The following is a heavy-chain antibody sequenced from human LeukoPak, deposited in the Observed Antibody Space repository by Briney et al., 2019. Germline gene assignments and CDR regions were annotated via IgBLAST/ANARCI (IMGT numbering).Heavy chain of an antibody. J-gene: IGHJ6*03. D-gene: IGHD3-16*01. Sequence: SETLSLTCTVSGGSSSSYYWSWIRQPPGKGLEWIGSIYYSGSTYYNPSLKSRVTISVDTSKNQFSLKLSSVTAADTAVYYCARAKYGTFYYYYYYMDVWAKGPRSPSP. CDR3: ARAKYGTFYYYYYYMDV. CDR2: IYYSGST. V-gene: IGHV4-59*01. CDR1: GGSSSSYY.